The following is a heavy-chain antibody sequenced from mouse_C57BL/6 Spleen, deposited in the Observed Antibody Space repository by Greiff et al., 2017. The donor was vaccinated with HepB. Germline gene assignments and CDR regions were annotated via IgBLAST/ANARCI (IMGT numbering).Heavy chain of an antibody. V-gene: IGHV1-39*01. Sequence: VQLKESGPELVKPGASVKISCKASGYSFTDYNMNWVKQSNGKSLEWIGVINPNYGTTSYNQKFKGKATLTVDQSSSTACMQLNSLTSEDSAVYYCARRGHYYGSLYYFDYWGQGTTLTVSS. CDR3: ARRGHYYGSLYYFDY. D-gene: IGHD1-1*01. J-gene: IGHJ2*01. CDR2: INPNYGTT. CDR1: GYSFTDYN.